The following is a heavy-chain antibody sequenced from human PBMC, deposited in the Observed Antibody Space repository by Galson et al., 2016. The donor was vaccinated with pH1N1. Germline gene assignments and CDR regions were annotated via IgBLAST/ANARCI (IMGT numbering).Heavy chain of an antibody. Sequence: SVKVSCKASGYSFTDYYVHWIRQAPGQGLEWMAIIKPTGGDTTYAQNFQGRVFVTRDTSTSTVYMEVTSLRSEDTAVYYCARAPYINYHYYYFDFWGQGTLVTVSS. V-gene: IGHV1-46*01. J-gene: IGHJ4*02. CDR3: ARAPYINYHYYYFDF. CDR2: IKPTGGDT. CDR1: GYSFTDYY. D-gene: IGHD4-11*01.